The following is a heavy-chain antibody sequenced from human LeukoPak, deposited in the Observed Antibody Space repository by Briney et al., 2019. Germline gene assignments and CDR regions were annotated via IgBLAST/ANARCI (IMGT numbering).Heavy chain of an antibody. V-gene: IGHV3-43*02. D-gene: IGHD6-19*01. CDR3: AKDPAQYSSGWLDY. J-gene: IGHJ4*02. Sequence: GGSLRLSCAASGFTFDDYAMHWVRQAPGKGLEWVSLISGDGGSTYYADSVKSRFTISRDNSKNSLYLEMNSLRTEDTALYYCAKDPAQYSSGWLDYWGQGTLVTVSS. CDR2: ISGDGGST. CDR1: GFTFDDYA.